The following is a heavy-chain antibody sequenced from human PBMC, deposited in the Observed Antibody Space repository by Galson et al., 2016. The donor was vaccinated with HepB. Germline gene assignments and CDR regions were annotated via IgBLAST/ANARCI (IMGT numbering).Heavy chain of an antibody. CDR3: ARLSVHLMVQNF. V-gene: IGHV1-18*01. Sequence: QSGAEVKKPGASVKVSCKASGYTFSSYGISWVRQAPGQGLEWMGWIGAYNGNTNYAQKFQGRVTMTTDTSTGTAYMELRSLGFDDTAVYYCARLSVHLMVQNFWGQGTLVTVSS. CDR1: GYTFSSYG. J-gene: IGHJ4*02. CDR2: IGAYNGNT. D-gene: IGHD3-10*01.